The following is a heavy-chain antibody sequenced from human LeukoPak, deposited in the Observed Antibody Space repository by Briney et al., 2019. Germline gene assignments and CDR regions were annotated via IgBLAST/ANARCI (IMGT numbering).Heavy chain of an antibody. CDR2: TNPNSGGT. CDR3: ASIGPYGSGSYYQNYYFDY. D-gene: IGHD3-10*01. CDR1: GYTFTGYY. V-gene: IGHV1-2*02. J-gene: IGHJ4*02. Sequence: ASVKVSCKASGYTFTGYYMHWVRQAPGQGLEWMGWTNPNSGGTNYAQKFQGRVTMTRDTSISTAYMELNRLRSDDTAVYYCASIGPYGSGSYYQNYYFDYWGQGTLVTVSS.